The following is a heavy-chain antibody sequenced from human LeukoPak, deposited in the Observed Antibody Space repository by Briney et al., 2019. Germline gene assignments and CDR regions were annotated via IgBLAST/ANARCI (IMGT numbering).Heavy chain of an antibody. CDR1: GFTFSGYA. Sequence: TGGSLRLSCAASGFTFSGYAMHWVRQAPGKGLEWVAVISYDGSNKYYADSVKGRFTISRDNSKNTLYLQMGSLRAEDMAVYYCARARDYILTGYNYFDYWGQGTLVTVSS. D-gene: IGHD3-9*01. CDR3: ARARDYILTGYNYFDY. V-gene: IGHV3-30*14. CDR2: ISYDGSNK. J-gene: IGHJ4*02.